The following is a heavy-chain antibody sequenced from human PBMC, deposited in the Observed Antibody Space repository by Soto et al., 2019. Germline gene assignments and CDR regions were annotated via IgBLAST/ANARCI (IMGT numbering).Heavy chain of an antibody. V-gene: IGHV3-30*18. CDR3: AKDLGHGGRGAFDI. CDR2: ISYDGSNK. CDR1: GFTFSSYG. D-gene: IGHD7-27*01. J-gene: IGHJ3*02. Sequence: QVQLVESGGGVVQPERSLRLSCAASGFTFSSYGMHWVRQAPGKGLEWVALISYDGSNKYYADSVKGRFTISRDNSKNTLYLQMNSLRTEDTAVYYCAKDLGHGGRGAFDIWGQGTMVTVSS.